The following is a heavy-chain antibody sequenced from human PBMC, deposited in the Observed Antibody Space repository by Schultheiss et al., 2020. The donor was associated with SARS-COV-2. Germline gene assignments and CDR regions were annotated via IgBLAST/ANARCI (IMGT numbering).Heavy chain of an antibody. Sequence: ASVKVSCKASGYTFTGYYMHWVRQAPGQGLEWMGWISAYNGNTHYAQKFRGRVTITADESTSTVYMELSSLRSEHTAVYYCARLVPYPPEYWGQGTLVTVSS. V-gene: IGHV1-18*04. CDR2: ISAYNGNT. CDR1: GYTFTGYY. CDR3: ARLVPYPPEY. J-gene: IGHJ4*02. D-gene: IGHD2-8*02.